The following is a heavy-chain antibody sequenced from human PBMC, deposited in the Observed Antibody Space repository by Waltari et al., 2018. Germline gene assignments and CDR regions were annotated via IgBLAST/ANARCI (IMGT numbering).Heavy chain of an antibody. Sequence: QVQLQESGPGLVKPSETLSLTCTVSGGSISSHYWSWIRQPPGKGLEWIGYIYYSGIPNSNPSLSSRVTISVDTSKNQFSLKLSSVTAADTAVYYCARVAGYCTNGVCRDPYMDVWGKGTTVTVSS. CDR2: IYYSGIP. D-gene: IGHD2-8*01. J-gene: IGHJ6*03. V-gene: IGHV4-59*11. CDR1: GGSISSHY. CDR3: ARVAGYCTNGVCRDPYMDV.